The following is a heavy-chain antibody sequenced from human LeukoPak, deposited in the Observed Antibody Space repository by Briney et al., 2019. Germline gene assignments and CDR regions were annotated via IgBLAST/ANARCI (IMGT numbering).Heavy chain of an antibody. D-gene: IGHD4-23*01. V-gene: IGHV4-59*12. CDR1: GGSISSYY. CDR3: ARDLLRRFPD. Sequence: SETLSLTCTVSGGSISSYYWSWIRQPPGKGLEWIGYIYYSGSINYNPSLKSRVTISVDKSKNQFPLKLSSVTAADTAVYYCARDLLRRFPDWGQGTLVTVSS. J-gene: IGHJ4*02. CDR2: IYYSGSI.